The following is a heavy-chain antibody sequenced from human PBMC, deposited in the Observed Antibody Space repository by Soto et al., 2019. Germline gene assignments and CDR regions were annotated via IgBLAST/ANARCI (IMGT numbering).Heavy chain of an antibody. CDR2: MNPNSGNT. CDR3: ALLGYCTNGVCYQPYYYGMDV. CDR1: GYTFTSYD. D-gene: IGHD2-8*01. J-gene: IGHJ6*02. V-gene: IGHV1-8*01. Sequence: RASVKVSCKASGYTFTSYDINWVRQATGQGLEWMGWMNPNSGNTGYAQKFQGRVTMTRNTSISTAYMELSSLRSEDTAVYYCALLGYCTNGVCYQPYYYGMDVWGQGTTVTVSS.